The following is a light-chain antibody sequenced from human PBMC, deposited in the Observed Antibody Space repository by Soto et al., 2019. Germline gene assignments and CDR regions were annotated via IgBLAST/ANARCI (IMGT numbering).Light chain of an antibody. CDR3: QQLNSYPQLT. V-gene: IGKV1-9*01. Sequence: DIQLTQSPSFLSASVGDRVTITCRASQGISSYLACYQQKPGKAPKLLIYAASTLQSGVPSRFSGSGSGTEFTLTSSSLQPEDFATYYCQQLNSYPQLTFGGGTKVDIK. J-gene: IGKJ4*01. CDR1: QGISSY. CDR2: AAS.